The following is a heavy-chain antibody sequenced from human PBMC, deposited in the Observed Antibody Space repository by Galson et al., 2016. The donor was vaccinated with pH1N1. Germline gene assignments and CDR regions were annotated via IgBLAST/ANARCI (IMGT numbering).Heavy chain of an antibody. D-gene: IGHD6-19*01. J-gene: IGHJ4*02. CDR1: RGTFNGYS. CDR3: ARRGLGNSGWWDFDH. V-gene: IGHV1-69*13. CDR2: IIPLYRSV. Sequence: SVKVSCKASRGTFNGYSISWVRQAPGQGLEWMGEIIPLYRSVKYTQQFQGRVTITADESTSTAYMELTSLRSEDTAQYFCARRGLGNSGWWDFDHWGQGTCVTVSS.